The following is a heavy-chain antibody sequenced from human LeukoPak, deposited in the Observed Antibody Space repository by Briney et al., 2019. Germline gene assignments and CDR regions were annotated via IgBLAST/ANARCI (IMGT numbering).Heavy chain of an antibody. CDR2: IYPGDSDT. D-gene: IGHD6-13*01. CDR3: ARRSPPIHQGSWYVPEFDP. J-gene: IGHJ5*02. CDR1: GYSFTSYW. Sequence: GESLKISCKGSGYSFTSYWIGWVRQMPGKGLEWMWIIYPGDSDTRYSPSFQGQVTISADKSISTAYLQWSSLKASDTAMYYCARRSPPIHQGSWYVPEFDPWGQGTLVTVSS. V-gene: IGHV5-51*01.